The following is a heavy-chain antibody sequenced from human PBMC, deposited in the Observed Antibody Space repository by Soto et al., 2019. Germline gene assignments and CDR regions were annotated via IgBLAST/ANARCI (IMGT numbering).Heavy chain of an antibody. CDR3: AKVPAKTKSPYDFWSGYESNWFDP. CDR1: GFTFSSYA. J-gene: IGHJ5*02. CDR2: ISGSGGST. V-gene: IGHV3-23*01. Sequence: GGSLRLSCAASGFTFSSYAMSWVRQAPGKGLEWVSAISGSGGSTYYADSVKGRFTISRDNSKNTLYLQMNSLRAEDTAVYYCAKVPAKTKSPYDFWSGYESNWFDPWGQGTLVTVSS. D-gene: IGHD3-3*01.